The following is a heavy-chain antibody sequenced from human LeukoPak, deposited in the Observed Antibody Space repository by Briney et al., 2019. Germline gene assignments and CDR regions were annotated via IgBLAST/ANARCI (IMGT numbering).Heavy chain of an antibody. CDR1: GGSISSGDYY. J-gene: IGHJ4*02. Sequence: SETLSLTCTVSGGSISSGDYYWSWIRQPPRKGLEWIGYIYYSGSTYYNPSLKSRVTISVDTSKNQFSLKLSSVTAADTAVYYCARQQVEMATHFDYWGQGTLVTVSS. V-gene: IGHV4-30-4*01. D-gene: IGHD5-24*01. CDR3: ARQQVEMATHFDY. CDR2: IYYSGST.